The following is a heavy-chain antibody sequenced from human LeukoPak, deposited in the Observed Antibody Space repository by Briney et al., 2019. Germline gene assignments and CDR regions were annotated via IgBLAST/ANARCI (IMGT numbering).Heavy chain of an antibody. J-gene: IGHJ4*02. D-gene: IGHD3-22*01. CDR2: IRHDGSNK. V-gene: IGHV3-30*02. CDR1: GFTFSSYG. Sequence: GGSLRLSCAASGFTFSSYGMHWVRQAPGRGLEWVAFIRHDGSNKYYADSVKGRFTISRDNSKNTLYLQMNSLRPEDAGVYYCAKDPQDFYGSSGYRPERYWGQGTLVTVSS. CDR3: AKDPQDFYGSSGYRPERY.